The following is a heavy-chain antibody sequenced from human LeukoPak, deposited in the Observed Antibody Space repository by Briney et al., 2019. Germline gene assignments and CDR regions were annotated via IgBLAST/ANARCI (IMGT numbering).Heavy chain of an antibody. CDR1: GGSFSGYY. CDR3: ARRLTAIVGAKGYYFDY. J-gene: IGHJ4*02. V-gene: IGHV4-34*01. D-gene: IGHD1-26*01. CDR2: INHSGST. Sequence: SETLSLTCAVYGGSFSGYYWSWIRQPPGKGLEWIGEINHSGSTNYNPSLKSRVTISVDTSKNQFSLKLSSVTAADTAVYYCARRLTAIVGAKGYYFDYWGQGTLVTVSS.